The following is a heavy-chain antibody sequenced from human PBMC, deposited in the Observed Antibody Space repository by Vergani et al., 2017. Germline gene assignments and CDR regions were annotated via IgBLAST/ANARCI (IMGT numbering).Heavy chain of an antibody. CDR1: GYTFTGYY. D-gene: IGHD3-10*01. CDR2: INPNSGGT. V-gene: IGHV1-2*02. CDR3: ARARITMVRGARGDAFDI. Sequence: QVQLVQSGAEVKKPGASVKVSCKASGYTFTGYYMHWVRQAPGQGLEWMGWINPNSGGTNYAQKFQGRVTMTRDTSISTAYMELSRLRSDDTAVYYCARARITMVRGARGDAFDIWGQGTMVTVSS. J-gene: IGHJ3*02.